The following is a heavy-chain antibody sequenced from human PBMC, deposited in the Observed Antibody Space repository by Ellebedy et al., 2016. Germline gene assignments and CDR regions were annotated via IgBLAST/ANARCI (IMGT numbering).Heavy chain of an antibody. D-gene: IGHD4-17*01. CDR2: INPNSGGT. J-gene: IGHJ4*02. V-gene: IGHV1-2*02. CDR3: ARDRGSVTSDY. Sequence: ASVKVSXKASRYTFTGYYMHWVRQAPGQGLEWMGWINPNSGGTNYAQKFQGRVTMTRDTSISTAYMELSRLRSDDTAVYYCARDRGSVTSDYWGQGTLVTVSS. CDR1: RYTFTGYY.